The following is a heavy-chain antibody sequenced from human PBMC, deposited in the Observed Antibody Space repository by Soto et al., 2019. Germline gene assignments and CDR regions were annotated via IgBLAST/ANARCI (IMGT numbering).Heavy chain of an antibody. CDR1: GASISSHY. Sequence: QVQLQESGPGLVRTSETLSLTCTVSGASISSHYWSWIRQPPGKGLEWIGYVYYTGNTNCNPSLKSRVTMSMDTSKNQFSLNLSSVTAADTAVYYCAREYATTVTTFDYWGQGTLVTVSS. CDR3: AREYATTVTTFDY. D-gene: IGHD4-17*01. J-gene: IGHJ4*02. V-gene: IGHV4-59*11. CDR2: VYYTGNT.